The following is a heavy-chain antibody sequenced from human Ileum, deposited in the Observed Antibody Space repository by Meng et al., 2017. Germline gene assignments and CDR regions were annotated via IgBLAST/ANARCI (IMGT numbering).Heavy chain of an antibody. D-gene: IGHD4-17*01. CDR1: GGTFSSYA. Sequence: SVKVSCKASGGTFSSYAISWVRQAPGQGLEWMGGIIPIFGTVNYAQKFQGRVTITADESPSTAYMELSSLSSADTAVYYCARNQYGDCGPTRWFDPWGQGTLVTVSS. CDR2: IIPIFGTV. CDR3: ARNQYGDCGPTRWFDP. V-gene: IGHV1-69*13. J-gene: IGHJ5*02.